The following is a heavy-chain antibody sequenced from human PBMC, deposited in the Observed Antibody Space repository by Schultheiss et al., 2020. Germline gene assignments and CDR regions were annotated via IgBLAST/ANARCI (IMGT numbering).Heavy chain of an antibody. D-gene: IGHD2-21*02. Sequence: SQTLSLTCAVYGGSFSGYYWSWIRQPAGKGLEWIGRIYTSGSTNYNPSLKSRVTMSVDTSKNQFSLKLSSVTAADTAVYYCAREKVTRFPDYWGPGTLVTVSS. V-gene: IGHV4-4*07. CDR2: IYTSGST. J-gene: IGHJ4*02. CDR1: GGSFSGYY. CDR3: AREKVTRFPDY.